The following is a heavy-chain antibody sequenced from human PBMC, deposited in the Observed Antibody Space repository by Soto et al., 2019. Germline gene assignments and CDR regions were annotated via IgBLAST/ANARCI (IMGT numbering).Heavy chain of an antibody. CDR2: ISSSSSYT. D-gene: IGHD3-3*01. J-gene: IGHJ6*02. V-gene: IGHV3-11*06. CDR1: GFTFSDYF. CDR3: ARDSIFWSGPSFYGMDV. Sequence: SLRLSCAASGFTFSDYFMSWIRQAPGKGLEWVSYISSSSSYTNYADSVKGRFTISRDNAKNSLYLQMNSLRAEDTAVYYCARDSIFWSGPSFYGMDVWGQGTTVTVSS.